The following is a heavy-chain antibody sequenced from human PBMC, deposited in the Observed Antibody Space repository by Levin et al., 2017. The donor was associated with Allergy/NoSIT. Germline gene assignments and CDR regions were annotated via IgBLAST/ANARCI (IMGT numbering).Heavy chain of an antibody. V-gene: IGHV3-9*01. CDR3: TKDIFRGYRLGSKFEVYGLDV. D-gene: IGHD5-18*01. CDR1: GFIFEDYA. Sequence: QSGGSLRLSCEASGFIFEDYAMHWVRQVPGKGLEWVAGISWSSHSLGYADSVKGRFTISRDNAKKSLYLQMYSLRFEDTALYYCTKDIFRGYRLGSKFEVYGLDVWGHGTAVTV. J-gene: IGHJ6*02. CDR2: ISWSSHSL.